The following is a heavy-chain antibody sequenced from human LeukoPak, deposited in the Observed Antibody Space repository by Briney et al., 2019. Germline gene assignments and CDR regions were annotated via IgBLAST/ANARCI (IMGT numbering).Heavy chain of an antibody. Sequence: GGSLRLSCAASGFTFSSYEMHWVRQAPGKGLEWVSYISSSGTTIYYADSVKGRFTISRDNAKNSLYLQMNSLRAEDTAVYYCARDYGGSSPFDYWGQGTLVTVSS. J-gene: IGHJ4*02. CDR3: ARDYGGSSPFDY. V-gene: IGHV3-48*03. CDR2: ISSSGTTI. D-gene: IGHD4-23*01. CDR1: GFTFSSYE.